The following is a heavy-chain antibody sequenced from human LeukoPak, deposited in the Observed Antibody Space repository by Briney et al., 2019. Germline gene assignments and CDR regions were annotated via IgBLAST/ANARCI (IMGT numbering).Heavy chain of an antibody. V-gene: IGHV1-2*02. J-gene: IGHJ4*02. CDR3: ARVLPEMAACFDY. Sequence: GASVKVSCKASGYTFTGYYMHWVRQAPGQGLEWMGWINPNSGGTNYAQKFQGRVTMTRDTSISTAYMELSRLRSDDTAVYYCARVLPEMAACFDYWGQGTLVTVSS. D-gene: IGHD5-24*01. CDR1: GYTFTGYY. CDR2: INPNSGGT.